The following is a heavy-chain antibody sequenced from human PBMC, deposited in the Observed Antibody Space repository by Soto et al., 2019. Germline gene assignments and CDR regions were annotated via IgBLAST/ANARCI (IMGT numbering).Heavy chain of an antibody. Sequence: GASVKVSCNASGYTYTSYAMHWVRQAPGQRLEWMGWINAGNGNTKYSQKFQGRVNITRDTSASPAYMELSSLRSEDTAVYYCARDPSYYGMDVWAQGTTVTVS. CDR2: INAGNGNT. V-gene: IGHV1-3*01. CDR1: GYTYTSYA. CDR3: ARDPSYYGMDV. J-gene: IGHJ6*02.